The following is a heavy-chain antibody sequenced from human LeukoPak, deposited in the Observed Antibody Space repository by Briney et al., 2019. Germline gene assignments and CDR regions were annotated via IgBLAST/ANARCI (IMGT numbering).Heavy chain of an antibody. CDR1: GGSVSSNNYY. D-gene: IGHD6-13*01. CDR3: ARHRTAAAELDY. CDR2: IYYSGST. Sequence: SETLSLTCTVSGGSVSSNNYYWGWIRQPPGKGLDWIGGIYYSGSTYYNPTLKSRVTLSVDPSKNQFSLKLSSVTAADTAVYYCARHRTAAAELDYWGQGTLVTVSS. V-gene: IGHV4-39*01. J-gene: IGHJ4*02.